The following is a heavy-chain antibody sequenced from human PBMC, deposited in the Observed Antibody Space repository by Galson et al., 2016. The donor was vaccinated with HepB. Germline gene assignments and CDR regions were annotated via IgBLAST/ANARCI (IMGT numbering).Heavy chain of an antibody. V-gene: IGHV3-53*01. D-gene: IGHD1-26*01. CDR2: IYSGGGT. Sequence: LRLSCAASGFTVSNNFMRWVRQAPGKGLEWVSLIYSGGGTHYVDSVKGRFIISRDNSKNTLYLQMNSLRVEDTAVYYCARSGNYGYTWGLGTLVTVSS. CDR3: ARSGNYGYT. CDR1: GFTVSNNF. J-gene: IGHJ4*02.